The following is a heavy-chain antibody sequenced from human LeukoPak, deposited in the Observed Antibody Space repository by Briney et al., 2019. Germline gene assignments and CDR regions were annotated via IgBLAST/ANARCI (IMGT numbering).Heavy chain of an antibody. CDR1: GYTFTSYD. Sequence: SVQVSCKASGYTFTSYDINWVRQATGQGLELMGWMNPNSGNTGYAQKFQGRVTMTRNTSISTAYMELSSLRSEDTAVYYCARYYYDSSGYYRLAHDAFDIWGQGTMVTVSS. J-gene: IGHJ3*02. CDR2: MNPNSGNT. V-gene: IGHV1-8*01. D-gene: IGHD3-22*01. CDR3: ARYYYDSSGYYRLAHDAFDI.